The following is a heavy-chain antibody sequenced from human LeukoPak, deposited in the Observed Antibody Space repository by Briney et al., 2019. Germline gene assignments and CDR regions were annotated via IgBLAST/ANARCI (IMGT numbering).Heavy chain of an antibody. CDR1: GFTFRGNG. V-gene: IGHV3-33*01. Sequence: GGSLRLSCAASGFTFRGNGMHWVRQAPGKGLEWVAIIWYDGSNRYYADSVKGRFTISRDNSENTLFLQMNSLTAEDTAVYYCARDQGTSVTAMVGGHFDYWGPGTLVTVSS. CDR2: IWYDGSNR. D-gene: IGHD4-17*01. CDR3: ARDQGTSVTAMVGGHFDY. J-gene: IGHJ4*02.